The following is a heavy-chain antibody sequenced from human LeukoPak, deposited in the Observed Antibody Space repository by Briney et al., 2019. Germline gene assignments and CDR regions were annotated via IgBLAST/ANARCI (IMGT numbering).Heavy chain of an antibody. CDR3: AKSPGTVTTLDYYYMDV. Sequence: PGGSLRLSCAASGFTFSSYGMHWVRQAPGKGLEWVAFIRYDGSNKYYADSVKGRFTISRDNSKNTLYLQMNSLRAEDTAVYYCAKSPGTVTTLDYYYMDVWGKGTTVTISS. D-gene: IGHD4-17*01. V-gene: IGHV3-30*02. CDR2: IRYDGSNK. J-gene: IGHJ6*03. CDR1: GFTFSSYG.